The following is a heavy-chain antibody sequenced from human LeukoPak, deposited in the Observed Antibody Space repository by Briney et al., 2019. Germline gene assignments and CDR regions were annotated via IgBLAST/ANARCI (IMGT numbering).Heavy chain of an antibody. CDR1: GFTFSSYW. J-gene: IGHJ6*04. V-gene: IGHV3-74*01. Sequence: GGSLRLSCAASGFTFSSYWMHWVRQAPGKGLVWVSRINSDGSSTSYAGSVKGRFTISRDNAKNTLYLQMNSLRAEDTAVYYCARTNYYYYYGMDVWGKGTTVTVSS. CDR2: INSDGSST. CDR3: ARTNYYYYYGMDV.